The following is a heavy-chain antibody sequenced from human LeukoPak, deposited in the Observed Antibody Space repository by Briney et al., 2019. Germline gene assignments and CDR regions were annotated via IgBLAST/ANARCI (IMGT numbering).Heavy chain of an antibody. CDR2: INPSDGRT. CDR1: GYTFAGYH. J-gene: IGHJ4*02. D-gene: IGHD6-19*01. V-gene: IGHV1-46*01. Sequence: ASVKVSCKASGYTFAGYHIHWVRRAPGQGLEWMGIINPSDGRTSYAQEFQDRVILTSDTSARTVYMELRSLRFEDKAEYYCARENVADSSGWSHFDYWGQGTLVMVSS. CDR3: ARENVADSSGWSHFDY.